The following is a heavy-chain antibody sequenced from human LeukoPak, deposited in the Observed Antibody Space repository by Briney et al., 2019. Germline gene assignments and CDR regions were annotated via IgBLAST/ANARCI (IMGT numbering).Heavy chain of an antibody. Sequence: ASVKVSCKASGYTFTIHDINWVRQATGQGLEWMGWMNPNSGNTGYAQKFQGRVTMTRNTSISTAYMKLSSLRSEDTAVYYCARGIRKVLPSAFDIWGQGTTVTVSS. CDR2: MNPNSGNT. J-gene: IGHJ3*02. CDR3: ARGIRKVLPSAFDI. D-gene: IGHD2-8*02. V-gene: IGHV1-8*01. CDR1: GYTFTIHD.